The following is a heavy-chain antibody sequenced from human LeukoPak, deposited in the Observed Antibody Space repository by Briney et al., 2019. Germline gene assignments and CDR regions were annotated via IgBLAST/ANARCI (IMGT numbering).Heavy chain of an antibody. CDR3: AKDPPHSDRSIYSDNS. J-gene: IGHJ4*02. V-gene: IGHV3-23*01. CDR2: ISADGGDI. D-gene: IGHD3-22*01. Sequence: GGSLGLSCAASGFIFSNNIMNWVRQAPRKGLEWVSVISADGGDIYYADSVNGRFTISRDNSKNTLHLQMDSLRAEDTAVYYCAKDPPHSDRSIYSDNSWGQGTLVTVSS. CDR1: GFIFSNNI.